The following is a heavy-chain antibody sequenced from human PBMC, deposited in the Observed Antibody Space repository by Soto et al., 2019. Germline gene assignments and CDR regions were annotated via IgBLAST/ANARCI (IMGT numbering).Heavy chain of an antibody. CDR3: AKDYYGSGSYFEIGDY. V-gene: IGHV3-23*01. CDR2: ISGSGGST. J-gene: IGHJ4*02. D-gene: IGHD3-10*01. Sequence: EVQLLESGGELVQPGGSLRLYCAACGFTFSSYAMSWVRQAPGKGLEWVSGISGSGGSTYYADSVKGRFTISRDNSKNTLYLQMNSLRAEDTAVYYCAKDYYGSGSYFEIGDYSGQGTLVTVSS. CDR1: GFTFSSYA.